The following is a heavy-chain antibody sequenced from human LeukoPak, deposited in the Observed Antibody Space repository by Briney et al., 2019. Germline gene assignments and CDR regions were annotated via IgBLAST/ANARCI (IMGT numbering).Heavy chain of an antibody. Sequence: PSETLSLTCTVSGGSISSYYWSWIRQPPGKGLEWIGYIYYTGSTDYNPSLKSRVTISLDTSKNEFSLKLTSVTAADTAMYYCAARIAVAGGVDYWGQGTLVTVSS. V-gene: IGHV4-59*08. CDR1: GGSISSYY. J-gene: IGHJ4*02. D-gene: IGHD6-19*01. CDR2: IYYTGST. CDR3: AARIAVAGGVDY.